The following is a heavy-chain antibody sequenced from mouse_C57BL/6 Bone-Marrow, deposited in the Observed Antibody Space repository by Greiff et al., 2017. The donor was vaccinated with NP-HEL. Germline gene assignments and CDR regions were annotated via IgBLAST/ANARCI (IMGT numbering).Heavy chain of an antibody. CDR1: GYTFTEYT. Sequence: QVQLKQSGAELVKPGASVKLSCKASGYTFTEYTIHWVKQRSGQGLEWIGWFYPGSGSIKYNEKFKDKATLTADKSSSTVYMELSRLTSEDSAVYGCARHEEGFYYCGSSDGFAYWGQGTLVTVSA. V-gene: IGHV1-62-2*01. CDR2: FYPGSGSI. CDR3: ARHEEGFYYCGSSDGFAY. J-gene: IGHJ3*01. D-gene: IGHD1-1*01.